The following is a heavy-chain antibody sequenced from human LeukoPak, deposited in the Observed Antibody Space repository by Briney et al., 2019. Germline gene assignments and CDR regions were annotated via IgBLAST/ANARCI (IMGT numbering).Heavy chain of an antibody. J-gene: IGHJ6*03. CDR3: ARQPSGWYTGYYYYMDV. V-gene: IGHV4-34*01. CDR1: GGSFSGYY. Sequence: SETLSLTCAVYGGSFSGYYWSWIRQPPGKGLEWIGEINHSGSTNYNPSLKSRVTISVDTSKNQFSLKLSSVTAADTAVYYCARQPSGWYTGYYYYMDVWGKGTTVTVSS. CDR2: INHSGST. D-gene: IGHD6-19*01.